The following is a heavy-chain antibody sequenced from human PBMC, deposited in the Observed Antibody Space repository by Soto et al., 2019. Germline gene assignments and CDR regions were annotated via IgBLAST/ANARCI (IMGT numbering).Heavy chain of an antibody. V-gene: IGHV3-7*01. J-gene: IGHJ4*02. CDR2: IKQDGSEK. CDR1: GFTFSSYW. D-gene: IGHD6-19*01. CDR3: ARVTSSGWTYYFDY. Sequence: WGSLRLCCAASGFTFSSYWMSWVRQAPGKGLEWVANIKQDGSEKYYVDSVKGRFTISRDNAKNSLYLQMNSLRAEDTAVYYCARVTSSGWTYYFDYWGQGTLVTVSS.